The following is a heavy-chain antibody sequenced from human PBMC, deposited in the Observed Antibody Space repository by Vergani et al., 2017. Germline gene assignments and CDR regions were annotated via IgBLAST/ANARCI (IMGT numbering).Heavy chain of an antibody. CDR3: ASGLIAAAGVVYFDY. D-gene: IGHD6-13*01. V-gene: IGHV4-39*07. CDR2: INHSGST. Sequence: QVQLQESGPGLVKPSQTLSLTCTVSGGSISSGSYYWSWIRQPPGKGLEWIGEINHSGSTNYNPSLKSRVTISVDPSKNQFSLELSSVTAADTAVYYCASGLIAAAGVVYFDYWGQGTLVTVSS. J-gene: IGHJ4*02. CDR1: GGSISSGSYY.